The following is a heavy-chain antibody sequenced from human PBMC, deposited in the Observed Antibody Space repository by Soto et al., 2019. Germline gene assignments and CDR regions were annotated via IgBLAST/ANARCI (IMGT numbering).Heavy chain of an antibody. D-gene: IGHD6-19*01. CDR1: GFTFSSYG. V-gene: IGHV3-30*18. CDR3: VKDGSSGWPYYYGLDV. CDR2: ISYDGSHK. J-gene: IGHJ6*02. Sequence: QVQLVESGGGVVQPGRSLRLSCAASGFTFSSYGMHWVRQAPGKGLEWVAVISYDGSHKYHADSVKGRFTIYRDNSKNTLYLQMSSLRAEDTAVYYCVKDGSSGWPYYYGLDVWGQGTTVTVSS.